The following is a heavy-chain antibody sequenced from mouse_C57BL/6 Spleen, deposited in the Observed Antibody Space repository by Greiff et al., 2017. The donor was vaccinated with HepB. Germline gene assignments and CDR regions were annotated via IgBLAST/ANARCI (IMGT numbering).Heavy chain of an antibody. Sequence: EVKLMESGPGLVKPSQSLSLTCSVTGYSITSGYYWNWIRQFPGNKLEWMGYISYDGSNNYNPSLKNRISITRDTSKNQLFLKLNSVTTEDTATYYCARSNPWFAYWGQGTLVTVSA. V-gene: IGHV3-6*01. J-gene: IGHJ3*01. CDR3: ARSNPWFAY. CDR2: ISYDGSN. CDR1: GYSITSGYY.